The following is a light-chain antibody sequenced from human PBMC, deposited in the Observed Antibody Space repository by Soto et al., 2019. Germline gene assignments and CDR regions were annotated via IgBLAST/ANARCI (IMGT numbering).Light chain of an antibody. Sequence: QTVETQEPSFSVSPGGTVTLTCGLSSGSVSTSYYPSWYQQTPGQAPRTLIYSTNTRSSGVPDRFSGSILGNKAALTITGAQADDESDYYCVLYMGSGISVFGGGTKVTVL. CDR2: STN. CDR1: SGSVSTSYY. J-gene: IGLJ2*01. CDR3: VLYMGSGISV. V-gene: IGLV8-61*01.